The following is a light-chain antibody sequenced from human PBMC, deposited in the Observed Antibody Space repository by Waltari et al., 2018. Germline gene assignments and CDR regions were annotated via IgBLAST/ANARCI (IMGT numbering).Light chain of an antibody. Sequence: QLVLTQSPSASASLGASVKLTCTLDSGHSTNVIAWLQQQPEKGPRFLMRVNSDGSHSKGDEIPDRFSGSSSGTERYLTISSLQSEDEADYYCQTGGRGTWVFGGGTKLTVL. V-gene: IGLV4-69*01. CDR3: QTGGRGTWV. CDR2: VNSDGSH. J-gene: IGLJ3*02. CDR1: SGHSTNV.